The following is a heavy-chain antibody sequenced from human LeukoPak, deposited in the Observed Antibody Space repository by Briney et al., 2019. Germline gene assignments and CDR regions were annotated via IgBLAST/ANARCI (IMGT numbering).Heavy chain of an antibody. CDR3: ARQGPVPNYRITMVRGFDY. D-gene: IGHD3-10*01. J-gene: IGHJ4*02. Sequence: SETLSLTCTVSGGSISSSSYYWSWIRQPPGKGLEWIGYIYYSGSTNYNPSLKSRVTISVDTSKNQFSLKLSSVTAADTAVYYCARQGPVPNYRITMVRGFDYWGQGTLVTVSS. CDR1: GGSISSSSYY. V-gene: IGHV4-61*05. CDR2: IYYSGST.